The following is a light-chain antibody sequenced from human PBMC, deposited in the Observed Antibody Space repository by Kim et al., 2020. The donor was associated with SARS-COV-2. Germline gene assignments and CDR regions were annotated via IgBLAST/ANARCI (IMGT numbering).Light chain of an antibody. CDR1: NIGSNS. J-gene: IGLJ1*01. V-gene: IGLV3-21*04. CDR2: YDS. Sequence: SYELTQPPSVSVAPGKTARITCGGNNIGSNSVHWYQQKPGQAPVLVIYYDSDRPSGIPERFSGSNSGNTATLTISRVQAGDEADYYCQVWDSGSDHPYVF. CDR3: QVWDSGSDHPYV.